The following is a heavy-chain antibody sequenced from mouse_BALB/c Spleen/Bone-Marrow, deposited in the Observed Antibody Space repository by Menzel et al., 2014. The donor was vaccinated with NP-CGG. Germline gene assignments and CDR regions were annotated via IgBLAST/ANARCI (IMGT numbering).Heavy chain of an antibody. CDR2: IDPANGNT. V-gene: IGHV14-3*02. D-gene: IGHD1-1*01. CDR3: ASYYYGSSSFAY. Sequence: VLLQQSGAELVEPGASVKLSCTASGFNIKDTYMHWVKQRPEQGLEWIGRIDPANGNTKYDPKFQGKATITADTSSNTAYLQLSSLTSEDTAIYYCASYYYGSSSFAYWGQGTLVTVSA. CDR1: GFNIKDTY. J-gene: IGHJ3*01.